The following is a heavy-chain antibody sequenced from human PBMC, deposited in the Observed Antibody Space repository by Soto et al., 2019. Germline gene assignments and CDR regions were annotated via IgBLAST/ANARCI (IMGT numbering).Heavy chain of an antibody. V-gene: IGHV3-30*03. J-gene: IGHJ4*02. D-gene: IGHD4-17*01. CDR1: GFTFSSYG. CDR3: ARAPGFYGDFFDY. Sequence: GGSLRLSCAASGFTFSSYGMHWVRQAPGKGLEWVAVISYDGSNKYYADSVKGRFTISRDNAKNSLYLQMNSLRAEDTAFYYCARAPGFYGDFFDYWGQGTLVTVSS. CDR2: ISYDGSNK.